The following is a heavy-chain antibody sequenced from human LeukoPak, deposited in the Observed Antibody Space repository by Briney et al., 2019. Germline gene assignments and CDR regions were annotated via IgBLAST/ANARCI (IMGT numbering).Heavy chain of an antibody. J-gene: IGHJ4*02. Sequence: GGSLRLSCAASGFTSSSSWMSWVRQAPGKGLEWVANIEQDGSEKYYVDSVKGRFTISRDNAKNSLYLLMNSLRAEDTAVYYCARVTDPHFYASGNFYSSDARAFDYWGQGTLVTVSS. D-gene: IGHD3-10*01. CDR1: GFTSSSSW. CDR2: IEQDGSEK. V-gene: IGHV3-7*01. CDR3: ARVTDPHFYASGNFYSSDARAFDY.